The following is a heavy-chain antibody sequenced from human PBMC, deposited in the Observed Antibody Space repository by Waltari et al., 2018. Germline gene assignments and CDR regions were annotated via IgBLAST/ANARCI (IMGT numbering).Heavy chain of an antibody. CDR3: ARDIALRVQGASYYDYGMDV. J-gene: IGHJ6*02. V-gene: IGHV3-30-3*01. D-gene: IGHD3-10*01. CDR2: ISYDGSNK. CDR1: GFTFSSYA. Sequence: QVQLVESGGGVVQPGRSLRLSCAASGFTFSSYAMHWVRQAPGKGLGWVAVISYDGSNKSYADSVKCRFTIARDNSKITLYLQMNSLRAEDTAVYDCARDIALRVQGASYYDYGMDVWGQGTTVTVSS.